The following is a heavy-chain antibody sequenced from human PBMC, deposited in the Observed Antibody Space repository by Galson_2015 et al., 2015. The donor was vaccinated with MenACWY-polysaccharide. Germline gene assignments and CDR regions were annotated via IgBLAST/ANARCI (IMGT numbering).Heavy chain of an antibody. Sequence: YWDDDKRYSPSLKNRLTITKDSSNNQVVLTMTNMDPVDTATYYCAHRYTRYSWSYVNFDYWGQGTLVTVSS. J-gene: IGHJ4*02. CDR3: AHRYTRYSWSYVNFDY. D-gene: IGHD1-26*01. CDR2: YWDDDK. V-gene: IGHV2-5*02.